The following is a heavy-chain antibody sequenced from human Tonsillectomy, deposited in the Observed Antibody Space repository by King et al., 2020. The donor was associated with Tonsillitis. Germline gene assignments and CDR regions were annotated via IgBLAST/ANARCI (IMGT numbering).Heavy chain of an antibody. V-gene: IGHV1-2*02. CDR1: GYTFTGYY. J-gene: IGHJ4*02. Sequence: QLVQSGAEVKKPGASVKVSCKASGYTFTGYYMHWVRQAPGQGLEWMGWINPNSGGTNYAQKFQGRVTMTRDTSISTAYMELSRLRSDDTAVYYWARDLVAGWELFDYWGQGTLVTVSS. CDR3: ARDLVAGWELFDY. CDR2: INPNSGGT. D-gene: IGHD1-26*01.